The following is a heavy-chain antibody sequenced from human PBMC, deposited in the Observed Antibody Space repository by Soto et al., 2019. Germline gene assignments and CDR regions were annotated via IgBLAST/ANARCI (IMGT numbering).Heavy chain of an antibody. V-gene: IGHV1-69*13. CDR1: GGTFSSYA. CDR2: IIPIFGTA. CDR3: ASFLNYYYYYGMDV. J-gene: IGHJ6*02. Sequence: SVKVSCKASGGTFSSYAISWVRQAPGQGLEWMGGIIPIFGTANYAQKFQGRVTITADESTSTAYMELSSLRSEDTAVYYCASFLNYYYYYGMDVWGQGTTVTVSS.